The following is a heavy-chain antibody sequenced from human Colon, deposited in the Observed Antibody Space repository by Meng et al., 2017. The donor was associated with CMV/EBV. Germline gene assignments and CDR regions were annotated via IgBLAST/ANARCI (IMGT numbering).Heavy chain of an antibody. V-gene: IGHV3-7*01. CDR1: FTFSSYY. CDR3: AKDSCSTTSCYSRHFEY. D-gene: IGHD2-2*01. Sequence: FTFSSYYMNWVRQAPGKGLEWEANMKKDGSEKSYVYSARGQFTISRDNAKNSLYLQMNSLRTEDTAVYYCAKDSCSTTSCYSRHFEYWGQGTLVTVSS. J-gene: IGHJ4*02. CDR2: MKKDGSEK.